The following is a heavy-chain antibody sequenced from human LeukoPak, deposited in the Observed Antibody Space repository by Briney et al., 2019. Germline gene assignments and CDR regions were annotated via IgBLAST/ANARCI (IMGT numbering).Heavy chain of an antibody. CDR3: ARAGDFWSGSYAFDI. CDR1: GFTFSSRDW. V-gene: IGHV3-7*01. D-gene: IGHD3-3*01. J-gene: IGHJ3*02. Sequence: GGSLRLSCVASGFTFSSRDWMTRVRQAPGKGLEWVANIKQDGSEKNYVDSVKGRFTISRDNAKNSLYLQMNSLRAEDTAVYYCARAGDFWSGSYAFDIWGQGTMVTVSS. CDR2: IKQDGSEK.